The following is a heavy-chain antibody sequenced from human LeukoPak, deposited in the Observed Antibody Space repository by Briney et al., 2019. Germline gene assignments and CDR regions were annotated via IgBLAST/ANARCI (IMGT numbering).Heavy chain of an antibody. CDR1: GYTFTSYG. CDR3: ARDQWLGDAFDV. V-gene: IGHV1-18*01. J-gene: IGHJ3*01. Sequence: ASVNVSCKASGYTFTSYGISWVRQAPGQGLEWMGWISAYNGNTNYAQKLQGRVTMTTDTSTSTAYMELRSLRSDDTAVYYCARDQWLGDAFDVWGQGTMVTVSS. D-gene: IGHD6-19*01. CDR2: ISAYNGNT.